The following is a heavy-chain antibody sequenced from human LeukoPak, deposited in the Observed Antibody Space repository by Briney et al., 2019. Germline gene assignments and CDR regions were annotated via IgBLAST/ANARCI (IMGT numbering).Heavy chain of an antibody. D-gene: IGHD6-19*01. J-gene: IGHJ4*02. CDR1: GFTFSSNA. CDR3: AKDSISGWYASGY. V-gene: IGHV3-23*01. Sequence: GGSLRLSCAASGFTFSSNAMSWVRQAPGKGLEWVSTISGSGGSTDYADSVKGRFTISRDNSKNTLYLQMNSLRAEDTAVYYCAKDSISGWYASGYWGQGTLVTVSS. CDR2: ISGSGGST.